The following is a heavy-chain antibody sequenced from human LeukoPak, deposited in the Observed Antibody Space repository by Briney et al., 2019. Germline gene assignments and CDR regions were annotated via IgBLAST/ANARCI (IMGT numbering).Heavy chain of an antibody. CDR3: ARGGVVTAKGPFDY. J-gene: IGHJ4*02. Sequence: GGSLRLSCAASGFTFDDYGMSWVRQAPGKGLEWVSGINWNGGSTGYADSVKDRFTISRDNAKNSLYLQMNSLRAEHTALYYRARGGVVTAKGPFDYWGQGTLVTVSS. V-gene: IGHV3-20*04. D-gene: IGHD2-21*02. CDR1: GFTFDDYG. CDR2: INWNGGST.